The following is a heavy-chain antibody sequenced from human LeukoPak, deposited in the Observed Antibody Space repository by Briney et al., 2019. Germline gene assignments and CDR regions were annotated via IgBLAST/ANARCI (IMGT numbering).Heavy chain of an antibody. V-gene: IGHV4-34*01. CDR1: GGSFSGYY. CDR2: INHSGST. Sequence: SETLSLTCAVYGGSFSGYYWSWIRQPPGKGLEWIGEINHSGSTNYNPSLKSRVTMSVDTSKNQFSLKVNSMTAADTAVYYCARVNYGDYSKDFDYWGQGTLVTVSS. J-gene: IGHJ4*02. CDR3: ARVNYGDYSKDFDY. D-gene: IGHD4-17*01.